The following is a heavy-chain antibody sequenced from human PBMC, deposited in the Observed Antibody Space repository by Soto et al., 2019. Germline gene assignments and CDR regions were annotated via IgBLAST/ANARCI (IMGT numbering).Heavy chain of an antibody. J-gene: IGHJ4*02. CDR3: ARGPFLRLGDLSLLDY. CDR2: INSDGSST. D-gene: IGHD3-16*02. V-gene: IGHV3-74*01. Sequence: PGGSLRLSCAASGFTFSSYWMHWVRQAPGKGLVWVSRINSDGSSTSYADSVKGRFTISRDNAKDTLYLQMDSLRAEDTAVYYCARGPFLRLGDLSLLDYLVRGTLVTVS. CDR1: GFTFSSYW.